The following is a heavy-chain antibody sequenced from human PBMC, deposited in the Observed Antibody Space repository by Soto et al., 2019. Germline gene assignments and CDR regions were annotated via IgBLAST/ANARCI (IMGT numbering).Heavy chain of an antibody. J-gene: IGHJ2*01. CDR1: GGSISGGIYY. CDR3: ASEIIPLTTDWYFDL. D-gene: IGHD4-17*01. V-gene: IGHV4-30-4*01. CDR2: IFHSGST. Sequence: QVQLQESGPGLVKPSETLSLTCTVSGGSISGGIYYWSWVRQSPGKGLEWISYIFHSGSTFYNPSLGSRVTISVDTSKNQFSLRLSSVTAADTAVYYCASEIIPLTTDWYFDLWGRGTLVTVSS.